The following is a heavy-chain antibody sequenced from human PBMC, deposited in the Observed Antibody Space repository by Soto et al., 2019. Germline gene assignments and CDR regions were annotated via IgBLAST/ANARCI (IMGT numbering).Heavy chain of an antibody. CDR1: GYTFTSYG. Sequence: ASVKVSCKASGYTFTSYGISWVRQAPGQGLEWMGWISAYNGNTNYAQKLQGRVTMTTDTSTSTAYMELRSLRSDDTAVYYCARVGKYYDFWSGYQEGMDVWGQGTTVTVS. CDR3: ARVGKYYDFWSGYQEGMDV. CDR2: ISAYNGNT. J-gene: IGHJ6*02. V-gene: IGHV1-18*01. D-gene: IGHD3-3*01.